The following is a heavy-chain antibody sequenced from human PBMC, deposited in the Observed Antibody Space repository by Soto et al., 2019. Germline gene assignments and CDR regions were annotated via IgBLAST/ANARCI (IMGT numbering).Heavy chain of an antibody. CDR3: ARHDFWSGSVYYFDY. Sequence: GGSLRLSCAASGFTFSDYYMSWIRQAPGKGLEWVSYISSSGSTIYYADSVKGRFTISRDNAKNSLYLQMNSLRAEDTAVYYCARHDFWSGSVYYFDYWGQGTLVTVSS. CDR1: GFTFSDYY. D-gene: IGHD3-3*01. CDR2: ISSSGSTI. V-gene: IGHV3-11*01. J-gene: IGHJ4*02.